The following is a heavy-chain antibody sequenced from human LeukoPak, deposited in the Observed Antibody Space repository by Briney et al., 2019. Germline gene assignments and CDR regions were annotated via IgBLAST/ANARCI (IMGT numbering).Heavy chain of an antibody. CDR1: GGSFSGYY. CDR2: INHSGST. J-gene: IGHJ6*03. CDR3: ARDVRNYDSSGYYYYYYYYMDV. D-gene: IGHD3-22*01. V-gene: IGHV4-34*01. Sequence: SETLSHACAVYGGSFSGYYWSWIRQPPGKGLEWIGEINHSGSTNYNPSLKSRVTISVDTSKNQFSLKLSSVTAADTAVYYCARDVRNYDSSGYYYYYYYYMDVWGKGTPVTVSS.